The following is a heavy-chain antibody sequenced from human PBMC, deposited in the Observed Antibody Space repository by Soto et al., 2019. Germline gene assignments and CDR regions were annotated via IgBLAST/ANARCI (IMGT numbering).Heavy chain of an antibody. CDR3: ARAIVSVFRFDP. CDR1: GGSSRNGGGC. V-gene: IGHV4-61*08. CDR2: IYSSGST. Sequence: SEIKSLTYTVSGGSSRNGGGCWSCIKQVTGKGPEGIGYIYSSGSTLYNPSLKSRVTISVDTPKNQFSLKLRSVTAADTAVYYCARAIVSVFRFDPWGQGTLVTVSS. J-gene: IGHJ5*02. D-gene: IGHD3-22*01.